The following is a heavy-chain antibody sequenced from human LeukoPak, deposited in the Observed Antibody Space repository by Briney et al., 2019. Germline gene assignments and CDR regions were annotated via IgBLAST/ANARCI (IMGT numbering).Heavy chain of an antibody. CDR1: GFTFSSYG. D-gene: IGHD5-18*01. CDR2: IWYDGSNK. Sequence: GGSLRLFCAASGFTFSSYGMHWVRQAPGKGLEWVAVIWYDGSNKYYADSVKGRFTISRDNSKNTLYLQMNSLRAEDTAVYYCAKTRSELWCFDYWGQGTLVTVSS. CDR3: AKTRSELWCFDY. V-gene: IGHV3-30*02. J-gene: IGHJ4*02.